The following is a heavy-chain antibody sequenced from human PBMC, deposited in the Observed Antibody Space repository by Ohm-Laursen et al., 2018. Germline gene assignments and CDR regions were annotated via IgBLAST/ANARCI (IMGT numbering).Heavy chain of an antibody. CDR3: ARFTGSECCGTLDI. J-gene: IGHJ3*02. V-gene: IGHV3-33*01. CDR1: GFTFINHG. CDR2: IWFDERDR. Sequence: SLRLSCAASGFTFINHGMHWVRQAPGKGLEWVAFIWFDERDRNYIDSVRGRFTISRDNFNNMLYLQMNSLRAEDTAVYYCARFTGSECCGTLDIWGQGTRVTVSS. D-gene: IGHD2-15*01.